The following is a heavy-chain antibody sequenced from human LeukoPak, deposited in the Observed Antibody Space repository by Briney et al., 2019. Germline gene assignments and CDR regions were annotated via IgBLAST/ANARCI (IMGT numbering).Heavy chain of an antibody. D-gene: IGHD6-19*01. Sequence: PSETLSLTCTVSGGSISSYYWSWIRQPPGKGLEWIGYIYYSARTNYNPSLKSRVTISVATSKNQFSLKLSSVTAADTAVYYCARGPTAVAHDWGQGTLVTVSS. J-gene: IGHJ4*02. CDR1: GGSISSYY. V-gene: IGHV4-59*01. CDR3: ARGPTAVAHD. CDR2: IYYSART.